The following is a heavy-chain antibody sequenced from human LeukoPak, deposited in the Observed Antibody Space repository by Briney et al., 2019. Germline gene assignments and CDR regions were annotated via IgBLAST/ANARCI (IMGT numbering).Heavy chain of an antibody. CDR2: INHSGST. CDR3: ARGKGYGDRPGGGYYYYYGMDV. D-gene: IGHD4-17*01. CDR1: GGSFSGYY. V-gene: IGHV4-34*01. Sequence: SETLSLTCAVYGGSFSGYYWSWIRQPPGKGLEWIGEINHSGSTNYNPSLKSRVTISVDTSKNQFSLKLSSVTAADTAVYYCARGKGYGDRPGGGYYYYYGMDVWGQGTTVTVSS. J-gene: IGHJ6*02.